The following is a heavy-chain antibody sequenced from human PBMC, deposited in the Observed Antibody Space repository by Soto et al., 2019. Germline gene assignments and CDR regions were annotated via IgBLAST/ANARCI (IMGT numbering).Heavy chain of an antibody. CDR3: AYGESCNY. CDR1: GFSFNTYE. J-gene: IGHJ4*02. V-gene: IGHV3-48*03. Sequence: EVQLVESGGGLVQPGGSLRLSCAASGFSFNTYEMNWVRQAPGKGLEWVSYISSSGSTIYYADSVKCRFTVPRDNGKNPLYLQMIGPRVGETAIYYCAYGESCNYWGQGTQVTVSS. CDR2: ISSSGSTI. D-gene: IGHD1-26*01.